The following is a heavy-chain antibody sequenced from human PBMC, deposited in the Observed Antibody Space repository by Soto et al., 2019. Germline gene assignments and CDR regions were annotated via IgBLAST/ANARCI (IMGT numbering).Heavy chain of an antibody. V-gene: IGHV4-4*07. Sequence: QVQLQESGPGLVKPSETLSLTCTVSGGSISSYYWSWIRQPAGKGLEWIGRIYTSGSTNYNPSLKSRVTMSVDKSKNQFSLKLSSVTAADTAVYYCAGGYCTNGVCRYNWFDPWGQGTLVTVSS. J-gene: IGHJ5*02. D-gene: IGHD2-8*01. CDR2: IYTSGST. CDR3: AGGYCTNGVCRYNWFDP. CDR1: GGSISSYY.